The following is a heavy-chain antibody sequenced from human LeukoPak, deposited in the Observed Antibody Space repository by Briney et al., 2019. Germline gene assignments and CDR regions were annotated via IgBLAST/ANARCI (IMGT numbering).Heavy chain of an antibody. Sequence: GGSLRLSCAASGFTFSSYAMHWVRQAPGKGLEWVAVISYDGSNKYYADSVKGRFTISRDNSKNTLYLQMNSLRAEDTAVYYCARDPRLGYYDFWSGYYFDYWGQGILVTVSS. D-gene: IGHD3-3*01. CDR3: ARDPRLGYYDFWSGYYFDY. CDR1: GFTFSSYA. J-gene: IGHJ4*02. CDR2: ISYDGSNK. V-gene: IGHV3-30-3*01.